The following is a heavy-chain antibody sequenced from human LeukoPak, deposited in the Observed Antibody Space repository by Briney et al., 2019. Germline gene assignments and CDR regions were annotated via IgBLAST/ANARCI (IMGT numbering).Heavy chain of an antibody. CDR3: ARENYYGLY. CDR1: GGSISSSSYY. D-gene: IGHD3-10*01. V-gene: IGHV4-39*07. CDR2: IYYSGST. Sequence: SETLSLTCTVSGGSISSSSYYWGWIRQPPGKGLEWIGSIYYSGSTYYNPSLKSRVTISVDTSKNQFSLKLSSVTAADTAVYYCARENYYGLYWGQGTLVTVSS. J-gene: IGHJ4*02.